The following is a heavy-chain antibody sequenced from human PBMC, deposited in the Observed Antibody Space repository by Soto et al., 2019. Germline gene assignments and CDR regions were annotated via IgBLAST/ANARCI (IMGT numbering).Heavy chain of an antibody. CDR3: ARETHIAAAGTVFDY. V-gene: IGHV4-59*01. J-gene: IGHJ4*02. CDR2: IYYSGST. CDR1: GGSISSYY. D-gene: IGHD6-13*01. Sequence: SETLSLTGTVSGGSISSYYWSWIRQPPGKGLEWIGYIYYSGSTNYNPSLKSRVTISVDTSKNQFSLKLSSVTAADTAVYYCARETHIAAAGTVFDYWGQGTLVTVSS.